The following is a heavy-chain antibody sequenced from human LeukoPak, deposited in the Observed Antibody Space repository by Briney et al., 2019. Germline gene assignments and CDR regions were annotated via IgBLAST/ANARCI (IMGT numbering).Heavy chain of an antibody. CDR1: GFTFSNYW. V-gene: IGHV3-74*01. Sequence: PGGSLRLSCAASGFTFSNYWMYWVRQAPGKGLVWVSRISSDGSTTSYADSVKGRFTISRDNAKNTLYLQMNSLRDEDTAVYYCARSLQHLGSSYGMDVWGQGTTVTVSS. CDR2: ISSDGSTT. D-gene: IGHD3-3*02. CDR3: ARSLQHLGSSYGMDV. J-gene: IGHJ6*02.